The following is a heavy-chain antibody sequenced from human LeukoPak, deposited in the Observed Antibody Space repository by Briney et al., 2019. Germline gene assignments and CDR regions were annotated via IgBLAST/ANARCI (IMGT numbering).Heavy chain of an antibody. J-gene: IGHJ6*03. CDR3: ARAPQRNYYYYYMDV. CDR1: GGSISSYD. Sequence: SETLSLTCTVSGGSISSYDWTWIRQPPGKGLEWIGYIYYRGSTNYNPSLKSRVTISVDTSKNQFSLKLSSVTAADTAVYYCARAPQRNYYYYYMDVWGKGTTVTVSS. V-gene: IGHV4-59*01. CDR2: IYYRGST.